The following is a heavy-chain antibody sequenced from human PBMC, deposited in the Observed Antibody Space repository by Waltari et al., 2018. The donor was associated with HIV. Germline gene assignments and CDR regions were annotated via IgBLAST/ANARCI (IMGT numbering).Heavy chain of an antibody. CDR2: ITGDGGTT. D-gene: IGHD1-26*01. Sequence: EVQMLESGGDSVQLGRSLRLPCSAPGFIFGYTCNPWVLQAPGEGLEWVSAITGDGGTTYYADSVKGRFTISRDNSKNTLYLQMNSLRDEDTAVYYCAKDSGSHGWYLDLWGRGTLVTVSP. J-gene: IGHJ2*01. V-gene: IGHV3-23*01. CDR1: GFIFGYTC. CDR3: AKDSGSHGWYLDL.